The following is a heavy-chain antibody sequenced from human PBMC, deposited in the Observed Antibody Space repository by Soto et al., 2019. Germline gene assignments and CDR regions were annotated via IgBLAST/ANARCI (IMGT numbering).Heavy chain of an antibody. D-gene: IGHD2-2*01. J-gene: IGHJ6*03. V-gene: IGHV1-18*01. CDR1: GYTFTSYG. CDR2: ISAYNGNT. Sequence: ASVKVSCKASGYTFTSYGISWVRQAPGQGLEWMGWISAYNGNTNYAQKLQGRVTMTTDTSTSTAYMELRSLRSDDTAVYYCARATCSSTSCFYYYYYYMDVWGKGTTVTVSS. CDR3: ARATCSSTSCFYYYYYYMDV.